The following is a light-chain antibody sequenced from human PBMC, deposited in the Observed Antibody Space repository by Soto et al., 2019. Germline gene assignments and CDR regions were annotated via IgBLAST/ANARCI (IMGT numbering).Light chain of an antibody. CDR2: GNS. J-gene: IGLJ2*01. CDR1: SSNIGAGYD. CDR3: QSYDSSLSGVV. Sequence: QSVLTQPPSVSGAPGQRVTISCTGSSSNIGAGYDVHWYRQLAGTAPKLLIYGNSNRPSGVPDRFSGSKSGTSASLAITGLQAKDEADYYCQSYDSSLSGVVFGVGTKLTVL. V-gene: IGLV1-40*01.